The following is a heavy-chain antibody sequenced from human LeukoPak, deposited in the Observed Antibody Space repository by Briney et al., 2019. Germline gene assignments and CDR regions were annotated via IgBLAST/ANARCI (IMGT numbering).Heavy chain of an antibody. CDR1: GGSFSGYY. V-gene: IGHV4-34*01. CDR3: ARAGYCSSTSCYAHHPHAFDY. D-gene: IGHD2-2*01. CDR2: INHSGST. J-gene: IGHJ4*02. Sequence: SETLSLTCAVYGGSFSGYYWSWIRQPPGKGLEWIGEINHSGSTNYNPSLKSRVTISVDTSKNQFSLKLSSVTAADTAVYYCARAGYCSSTSCYAHHPHAFDYWGQGTLVTVSS.